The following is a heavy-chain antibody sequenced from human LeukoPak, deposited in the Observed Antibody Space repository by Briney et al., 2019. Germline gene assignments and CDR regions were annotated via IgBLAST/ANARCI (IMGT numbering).Heavy chain of an antibody. D-gene: IGHD6-25*01. CDR1: GGSFSGYY. CDR2: INHSGST. Sequence: SETLSLTCAVYGGSFSGYYWSWIRQPPGKGLEWIGEINHSGSTNYNPSLKSRVTISVDTSKNQFSLKLSSVSAADTAVYYCARGRLLDYWGQGTLVTVSS. V-gene: IGHV4-34*01. CDR3: ARGRLLDY. J-gene: IGHJ4*02.